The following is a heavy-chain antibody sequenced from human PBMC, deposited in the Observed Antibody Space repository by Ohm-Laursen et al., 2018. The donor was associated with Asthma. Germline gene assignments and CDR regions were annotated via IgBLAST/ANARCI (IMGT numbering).Heavy chain of an antibody. V-gene: IGHV3-23*01. J-gene: IGHJ6*02. CDR3: AKDRGFNYGYGMDV. CDR2: ISGSAGST. D-gene: IGHD5-18*01. CDR1: GFSFSAYA. Sequence: SLRLSCAASGFSFSAYAMHWVRQAPGKGLEWVSTISGSAGSTYYADSVKGRFTNSRDNSKNTLYLQMNSLRAEDTALYYCAKDRGFNYGYGMDVWGQGTTVTVSS.